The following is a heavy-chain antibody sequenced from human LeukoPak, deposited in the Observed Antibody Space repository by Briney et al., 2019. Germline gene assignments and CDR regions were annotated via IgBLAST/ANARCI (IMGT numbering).Heavy chain of an antibody. CDR2: IYYSGST. D-gene: IGHD3-9*01. V-gene: IGHV4-59*12. J-gene: IGHJ6*02. CDR3: ARKGTILMDV. CDR1: GGSISSYY. Sequence: SETLSLTCTVSGGSISSYYWSWIRQPPGKGLEWIGYIYYSGSTNYNPSLKSRVTISVDTSKNQFSLKLSSVTAADTAVYYCARKGTILMDVWGQGTTVTVSS.